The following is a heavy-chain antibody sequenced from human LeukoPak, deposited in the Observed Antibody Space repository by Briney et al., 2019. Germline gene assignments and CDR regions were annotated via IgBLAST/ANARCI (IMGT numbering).Heavy chain of an antibody. V-gene: IGHV1-46*01. CDR2: IHPSGGST. D-gene: IGHD3-16*01. J-gene: IGHJ4*02. CDR3: ARSSRLGGFDY. Sequence: ASVKVSCKASGYTFTNYYLHWVRQAPGQGLEWMGIIHPSGGSTSYAQKFQGRVTMTRDTSTSTVYMELSSLRSKDTAIYYCARSSRLGGFDYWGQGTLVTVSS. CDR1: GYTFTNYY.